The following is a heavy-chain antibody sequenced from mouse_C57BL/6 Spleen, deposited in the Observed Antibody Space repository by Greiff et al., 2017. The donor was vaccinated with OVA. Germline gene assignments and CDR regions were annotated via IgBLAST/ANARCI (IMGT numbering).Heavy chain of an antibody. D-gene: IGHD2-5*01. J-gene: IGHJ2*01. CDR2: IYPSSGNT. CDR1: GYTFTSYG. V-gene: IGHV1-81*01. CDR3: ARFPSKDSNPFDY. Sequence: QVHVKQSGAELARPGASVKLSCKASGYTFTSYGIRWVKQRTGQGLEWIGEIYPSSGNTYYNEKFKGKATLTADKSSSTAYMELRSLTSEDSAVYFGARFPSKDSNPFDYWGQGTTLTVSS.